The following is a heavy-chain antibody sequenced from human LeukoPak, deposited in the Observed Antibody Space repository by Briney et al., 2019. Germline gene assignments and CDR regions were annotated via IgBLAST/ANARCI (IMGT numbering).Heavy chain of an antibody. J-gene: IGHJ4*02. D-gene: IGHD6-13*01. Sequence: GASVKVSCEASGYTFTGYYMHWVRQAPGQGLEWMGWINPNSGGTNYAQKFQGRVTMTRDTSISTAYMELSRLRSDDTAVYYCARDHSSSWYNDGEFDYWGQGTLVTVSS. CDR3: ARDHSSSWYNDGEFDY. CDR1: GYTFTGYY. CDR2: INPNSGGT. V-gene: IGHV1-2*02.